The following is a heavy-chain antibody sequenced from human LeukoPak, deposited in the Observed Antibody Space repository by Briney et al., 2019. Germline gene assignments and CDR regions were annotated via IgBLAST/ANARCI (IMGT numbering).Heavy chain of an antibody. CDR3: ARDGIIEVVVAAFIRFDY. D-gene: IGHD2-15*01. CDR1: GGSISSYY. J-gene: IGHJ4*02. V-gene: IGHV4-59*01. CDR2: IYYSGST. Sequence: NPSETLSLTCTVSGGSISSYYWSWIRQPPGKGLEWIGYIYYSGSTNYNPSLKSRVTISVDTSKNQFSLKLSSVTAADTAVYYCARDGIIEVVVAAFIRFDYWGQGTLVTVSS.